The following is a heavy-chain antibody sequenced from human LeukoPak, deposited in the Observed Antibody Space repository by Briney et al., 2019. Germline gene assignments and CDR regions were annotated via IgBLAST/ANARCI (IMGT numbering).Heavy chain of an antibody. Sequence: PGRSLRLSCAASGFTFSSYAMHWVRQAPGKGLEWVAVISYDGSNKYYADSVKGRFTISRDNSKNTLYLQMNSPRAEDTAVYYCARDRSIVVVTATNWFDPWGQGTLVTVSS. V-gene: IGHV3-30*04. CDR2: ISYDGSNK. J-gene: IGHJ5*02. CDR1: GFTFSSYA. CDR3: ARDRSIVVVTATNWFDP. D-gene: IGHD2-21*02.